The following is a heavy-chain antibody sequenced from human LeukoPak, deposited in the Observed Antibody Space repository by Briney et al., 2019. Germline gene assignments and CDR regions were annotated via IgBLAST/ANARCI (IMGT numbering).Heavy chain of an antibody. D-gene: IGHD3-10*01. V-gene: IGHV3-48*01. CDR1: GFTFSSYS. CDR2: ISSSSII. J-gene: IGHJ4*02. CDR3: AATRYGSGSYDY. Sequence: PGGSLRLSCVASGFTFSSYSMNWVRQAPGKGLEWVSYISSSSIIYYADSVKGRFTISRDNAKNSLYLQMNSLRAEDTAVYYCAATRYGSGSYDYWGQGTLVTVSS.